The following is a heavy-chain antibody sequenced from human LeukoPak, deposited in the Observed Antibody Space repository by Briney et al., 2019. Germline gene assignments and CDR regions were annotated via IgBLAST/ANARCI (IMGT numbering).Heavy chain of an antibody. CDR2: IYYSGST. D-gene: IGHD3-22*01. V-gene: IGHV4-59*08. CDR1: GGSISSYY. CDR3: ARHGTGYYYDSSGYDRYYFDY. J-gene: IGHJ4*02. Sequence: SETPSLTCTVSGGSISSYYWSWIRQPPGKGLEWIGYIYYSGSTNYNPSLKSRVTISVDTSKNQFSLKLSSVTAADTAVYYCARHGTGYYYDSSGYDRYYFDYWGQGTLVTVSS.